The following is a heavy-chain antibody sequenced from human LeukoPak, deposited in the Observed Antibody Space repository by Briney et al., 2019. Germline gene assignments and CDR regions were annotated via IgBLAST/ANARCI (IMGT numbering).Heavy chain of an antibody. V-gene: IGHV4-39*07. CDR1: GGSISTSSYS. Sequence: SETLSLTCTVSGGSISTSSYSCAWIRQPPGKGLEWIGNIYYRGSTSYNLSLKSRVTISVDTSKNQFSLKLTSVTAADTAVYYCARTRAYYYGSGSHYNRLGAFDIWGQGTMVTVSS. CDR3: ARTRAYYYGSGSHYNRLGAFDI. J-gene: IGHJ3*02. D-gene: IGHD3-10*01. CDR2: IYYRGST.